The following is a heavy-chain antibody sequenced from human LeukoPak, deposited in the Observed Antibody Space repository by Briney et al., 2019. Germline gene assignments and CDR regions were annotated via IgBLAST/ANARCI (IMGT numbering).Heavy chain of an antibody. CDR1: GGTFSSYA. D-gene: IGHD3-22*01. CDR2: IIPIFGTA. CDR3: ARDYYDSSGYFDYYYMDV. V-gene: IGHV1-69*06. J-gene: IGHJ6*03. Sequence: SVKVSCKASGGTFSSYAISWVRQAPGQGLEWMGGIIPIFGTANYAQKFQGRVTITADKSTSTAYMELSSLRSEDTAVYYCARDYYDSSGYFDYYYMDVWGKGTTVTVSS.